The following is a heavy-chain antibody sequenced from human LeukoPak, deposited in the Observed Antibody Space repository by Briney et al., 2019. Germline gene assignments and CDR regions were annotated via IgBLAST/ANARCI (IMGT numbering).Heavy chain of an antibody. J-gene: IGHJ4*02. D-gene: IGHD3-22*01. Sequence: ASVKVSCKASGGTFSSYAISWVRQAPGQGLEWMGGIIPIFGTANYAQKFQGRVTITADESTSTAYMELSSLRSEDTAVYYCARVSSGYRHQTVSYYFDYWGQGTLVTVSS. CDR1: GGTFSSYA. CDR3: ARVSSGYRHQTVSYYFDY. V-gene: IGHV1-69*13. CDR2: IIPIFGTA.